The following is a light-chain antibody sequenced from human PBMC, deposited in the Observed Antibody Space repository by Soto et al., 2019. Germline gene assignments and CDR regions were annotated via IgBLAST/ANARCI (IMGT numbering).Light chain of an antibody. CDR2: KDS. CDR3: QSADSSGTVV. Sequence: SYELTQAPSVSGSPGQTSRITCSGDALPKQYTYWYQQRPGQAPVLVMYKDSERPSWIPERFSGSSSGTTVTLTISGVQAEDEADYYCQSADSSGTVVFGGGTKLTVL. V-gene: IGLV3-25*03. J-gene: IGLJ2*01. CDR1: ALPKQY.